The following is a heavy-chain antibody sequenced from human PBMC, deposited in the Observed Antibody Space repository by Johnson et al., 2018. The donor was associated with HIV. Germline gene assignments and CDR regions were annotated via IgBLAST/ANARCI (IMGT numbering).Heavy chain of an antibody. Sequence: QLVESGGALVQPGGSLRLSCAASGFTVSSNYMSWVRQAPGKGLEWVSVIYSGGSTYYADSVKGRFTISRDNSKNTLYLQMNSLRAEDTAVYYCARTRAGAFDIWGQGTMVTVSS. CDR2: IYSGGST. V-gene: IGHV3-66*02. CDR3: ARTRAGAFDI. J-gene: IGHJ3*02. CDR1: GFTVSSNY. D-gene: IGHD6-19*01.